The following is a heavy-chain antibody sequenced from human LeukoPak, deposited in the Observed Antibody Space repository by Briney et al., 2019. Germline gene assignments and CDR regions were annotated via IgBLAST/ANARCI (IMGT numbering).Heavy chain of an antibody. Sequence: GGSLRLSCAASGFIVSSNYMSWVRQSPGKGLQWVSLIYSDASTYYADSVKGRFIISRDNSKNSLYLQMNSLRAEDTALYYCARDIDYDILTGYYTTHDYWGQGTLVTVSS. CDR1: GFIVSSNY. CDR2: IYSDAST. D-gene: IGHD3-9*01. J-gene: IGHJ4*02. CDR3: ARDIDYDILTGYYTTHDY. V-gene: IGHV3-66*01.